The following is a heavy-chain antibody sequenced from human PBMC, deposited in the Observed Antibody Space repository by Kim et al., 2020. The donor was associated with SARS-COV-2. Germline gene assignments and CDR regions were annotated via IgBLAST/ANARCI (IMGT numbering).Heavy chain of an antibody. Sequence: GGSLRLSCTASGFTFTAYAMSWVRQAPGKGLEWVSGITGSGGSTNYADSVKGRFTISRDNSKNTLYLQMNILRAEDTAVYYCARFHGSGYNDGYFDYCGQRILVTVSS. CDR2: ITGSGGST. CDR3: ARFHGSGYNDGYFDY. D-gene: IGHD1-1*01. V-gene: IGHV3-23*01. CDR1: GFTFTAYA. J-gene: IGHJ4*02.